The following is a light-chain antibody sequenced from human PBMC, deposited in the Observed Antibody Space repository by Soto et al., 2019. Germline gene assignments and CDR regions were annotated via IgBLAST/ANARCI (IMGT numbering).Light chain of an antibody. J-gene: IGLJ1*01. V-gene: IGLV2-14*01. CDR2: EVT. CDR3: SSYTSSITYV. Sequence: QSALTQPASVSGSPGQSITISCTGTSSDVGGYNYVSWYQQHPGKAPKLMIYEVTHRPSGVSNRFSGSKSGNTASLTISGLQADDEADYYCSSYTSSITYVFGTGTQLTVL. CDR1: SSDVGGYNY.